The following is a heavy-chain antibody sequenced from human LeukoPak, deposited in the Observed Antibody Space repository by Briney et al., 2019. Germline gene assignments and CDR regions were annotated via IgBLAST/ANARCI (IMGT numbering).Heavy chain of an antibody. Sequence: SETLSLTCIVYGDSISSGSYYWTWIRQPAGRGLEWIGRFYTSGSTNYNPSLKSRVTISADTSKNQFSLKLSSVTAADTAVYYCARGDYYDSNTVWFDPWGQGTLVTVSS. J-gene: IGHJ5*02. CDR2: FYTSGST. CDR3: ARGDYYDSNTVWFDP. V-gene: IGHV4-61*02. CDR1: GDSISSGSYY. D-gene: IGHD3-22*01.